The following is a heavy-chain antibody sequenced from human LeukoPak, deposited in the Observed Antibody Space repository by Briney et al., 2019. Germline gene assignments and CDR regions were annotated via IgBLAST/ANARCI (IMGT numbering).Heavy chain of an antibody. CDR3: AKGDPYGSGSYPVDY. CDR2: ISYDGSNK. CDR1: GFTFSSYG. Sequence: PGGSLRLSCAASGFTFSSYGMNWVRQASGKGLEWVALISYDGSNKYYADSVKGRFTISRDNSKNTLYLQMNSLRPEDTAVYYCAKGDPYGSGSYPVDYWGQGTLVTVSS. J-gene: IGHJ4*02. V-gene: IGHV3-30*18. D-gene: IGHD3-10*01.